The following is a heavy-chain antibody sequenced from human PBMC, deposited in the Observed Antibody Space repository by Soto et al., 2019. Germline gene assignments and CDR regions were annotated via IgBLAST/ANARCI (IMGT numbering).Heavy chain of an antibody. CDR3: ARGIAQGFDY. V-gene: IGHV1-8*02. J-gene: IGHJ4*02. CDR1: GYNFNTYD. Sequence: QVQLVQSGAEVEKPGASVKVSCQASGYNFNTYDINWVRQATGQGLEWMGWMSPSSGNTAYSQKFQGRVTMTSDTSVSTASMELNGLTSDDTAVSCCARGIAQGFDYWGQGTPVTVSS. CDR2: MSPSSGNT. D-gene: IGHD2-15*01.